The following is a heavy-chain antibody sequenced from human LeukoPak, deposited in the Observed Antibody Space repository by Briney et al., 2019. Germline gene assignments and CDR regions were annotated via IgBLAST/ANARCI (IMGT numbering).Heavy chain of an antibody. CDR1: GGTFSSYA. CDR2: IIPIYGTA. D-gene: IGHD3-10*01. J-gene: IGHJ5*02. V-gene: IGHV1-69*13. Sequence: SVKVSCKASGGTFSSYAISWVRQAPGQGLEWMGGIIPIYGTANYAQKFQGRVTITADESTSTAYMELSSLRSEDTAVYYCARDGSGSYYTWFDPWGQGTLVTVSS. CDR3: ARDGSGSYYTWFDP.